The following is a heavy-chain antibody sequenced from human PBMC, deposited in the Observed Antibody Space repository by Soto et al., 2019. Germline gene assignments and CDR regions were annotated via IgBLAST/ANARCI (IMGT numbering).Heavy chain of an antibody. D-gene: IGHD2-15*01. CDR2: ISGGAVTT. V-gene: IGHV3-23*01. CDR3: VQRECRYGSCGL. J-gene: IGHJ4*02. CDR1: EFTLSTST. Sequence: PRLSCAASEFTLSTSTVSWIRQTPEKGLEWVAAISGGAVTTYYADSVQGRFTVSRDDSKNTLYLQMNSLRPEDSALYYCVQRECRYGSCGLWGQGS.